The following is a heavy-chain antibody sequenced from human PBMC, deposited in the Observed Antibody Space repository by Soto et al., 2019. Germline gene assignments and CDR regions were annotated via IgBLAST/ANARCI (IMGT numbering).Heavy chain of an antibody. CDR3: AGTYDPADY. J-gene: IGHJ4*02. CDR1: RIGFSDYH. Sequence: EVHLVESGGGLVKPGGSLRLSCAASRIGFSDYHMNWVRQAPGKGLEWVASITSSSRFINYADSVKGRFTISRDNTKNSLYLQMNSLRGEDTAVYYCAGTYDPADYWGQGTLVTVSS. D-gene: IGHD3-22*01. V-gene: IGHV3-21*01. CDR2: ITSSSRFI.